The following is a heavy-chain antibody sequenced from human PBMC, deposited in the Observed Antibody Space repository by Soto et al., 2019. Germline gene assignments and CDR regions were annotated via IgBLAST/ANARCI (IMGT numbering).Heavy chain of an antibody. CDR1: GFTFSTYA. D-gene: IGHD3-3*01. CDR3: TREPDGLDDFDY. J-gene: IGHJ4*02. Sequence: EVQLVESGGGLEQPGGSVRLSCAVSGFTFSTYAMNWVRQAPGKGLEWVSFISSSGTTTHYADSVKGRFTISRDNAKNSLYLQMNSLGDEDTAVYYCTREPDGLDDFDYWGQGTLVTVSS. V-gene: IGHV3-48*02. CDR2: ISSSGTTT.